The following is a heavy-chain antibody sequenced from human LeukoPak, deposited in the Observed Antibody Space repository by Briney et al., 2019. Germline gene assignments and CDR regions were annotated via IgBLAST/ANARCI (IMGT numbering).Heavy chain of an antibody. CDR1: GYTFTGYY. CDR2: INPNSGGT. D-gene: IGHD5-12*01. V-gene: IGHV1-2*04. J-gene: IGHJ3*02. CDR3: ARGFPDIVATRAPAFDI. Sequence: ASVKVSCKASGYTFTGYYMHWVRQAPGQGLEWMGWINPNSGGTNYAQKFQGWGTMTRDTSISTAYMELSRLRSDDTAGYYCARGFPDIVATRAPAFDIWGQGTMVTVSS.